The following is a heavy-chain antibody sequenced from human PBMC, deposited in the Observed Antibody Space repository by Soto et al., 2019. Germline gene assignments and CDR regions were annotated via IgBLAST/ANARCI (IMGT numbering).Heavy chain of an antibody. CDR2: ISGSGDST. CDR3: AKGIMGYYSDY. J-gene: IGHJ4*02. V-gene: IGHV3-23*01. D-gene: IGHD1-26*01. Sequence: GGSLRRCCAVYGVTASSYSMTWVRQAPGKGLEWVSVISGSGDSTYYADSVRGRFTISRDNSKNTVYMQMSSLRAEDTAVYYCAKGIMGYYSDYWGQGTLVTVSS. CDR1: GVTASSYS.